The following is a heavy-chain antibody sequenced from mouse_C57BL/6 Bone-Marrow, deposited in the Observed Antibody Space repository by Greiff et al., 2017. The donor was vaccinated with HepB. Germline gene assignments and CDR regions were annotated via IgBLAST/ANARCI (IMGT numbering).Heavy chain of an antibody. Sequence: EVQLQQSGPELVKPGASVKIPCKASGYTFTDYNMDWVKQSHGKSLEWIGDINPNNGGTIYNQKFKGKATLTVDKSSSTAYMELRSLTSEDTAVYYCARKGLWLRRWYFDVWGTGTTVTVSS. J-gene: IGHJ1*03. CDR1: GYTFTDYN. V-gene: IGHV1-18*01. CDR3: ARKGLWLRRWYFDV. D-gene: IGHD2-2*01. CDR2: INPNNGGT.